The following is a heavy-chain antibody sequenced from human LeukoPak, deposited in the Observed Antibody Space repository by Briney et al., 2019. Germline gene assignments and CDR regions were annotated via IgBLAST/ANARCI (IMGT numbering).Heavy chain of an antibody. CDR3: ARDRRTIAYCGGDCYSGAFDI. D-gene: IGHD2-21*02. V-gene: IGHV1-69*13. CDR2: IIPIFGTA. J-gene: IGHJ3*02. Sequence: SVKVSCKASGYTFTSYAISWVRQAPGQGLEWMGGIIPIFGTANYAQKSQGRVTITADESTSTAYMELSSLRSEDTAVYYCARDRRTIAYCGGDCYSGAFDIWGQGTMVTVSS. CDR1: GYTFTSYA.